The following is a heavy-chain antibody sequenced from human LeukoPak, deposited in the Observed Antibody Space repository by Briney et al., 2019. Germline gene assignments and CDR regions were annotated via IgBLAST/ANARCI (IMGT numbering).Heavy chain of an antibody. J-gene: IGHJ4*02. CDR2: ISDSGGNT. CDR1: GFTISSYA. Sequence: GGSLRLSCAASGFTISSYATSWVRQAPGKGLEWVSGISDSGGNTYYADSVKGRFTISRDNSKNTLYLQMNSLRAEDTAVYYCARRAGGYSHPYDYWGQGILVTVSS. V-gene: IGHV3-23*01. D-gene: IGHD4-23*01. CDR3: ARRAGGYSHPYDY.